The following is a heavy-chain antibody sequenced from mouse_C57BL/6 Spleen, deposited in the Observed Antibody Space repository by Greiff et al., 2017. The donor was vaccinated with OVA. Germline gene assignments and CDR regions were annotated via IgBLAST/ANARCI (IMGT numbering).Heavy chain of an antibody. CDR2: INPSSGYT. Sequence: VQLQQSGAELARPGASVKMSCKASGYTFTSYTMHWVKQRPGQGLEWIGYINPSSGYTKYNQKFKDKATLTADKSSSTAYMQLSSLTSEDSAVYYCAYGYDGAWYFDVWGTGTTVTVSS. D-gene: IGHD2-2*01. CDR3: AYGYDGAWYFDV. CDR1: GYTFTSYT. V-gene: IGHV1-4*01. J-gene: IGHJ1*03.